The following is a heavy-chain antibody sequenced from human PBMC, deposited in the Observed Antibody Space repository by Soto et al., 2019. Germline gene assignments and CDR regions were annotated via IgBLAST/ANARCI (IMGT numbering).Heavy chain of an antibody. CDR3: ARHGYTSGRTYFDY. CDR2: IYDRGST. Sequence: SETLSLTCTVSDGSISSRSYYWGWIRQPPGKGLEWIGSIYDRGSTYSNPSLKSRLTTSLDTSKNQFSLKLTSVTAADTAVYYCARHGYTSGRTYFDYWGQGTLVTVSS. V-gene: IGHV4-39*01. CDR1: DGSISSRSYY. D-gene: IGHD6-19*01. J-gene: IGHJ4*02.